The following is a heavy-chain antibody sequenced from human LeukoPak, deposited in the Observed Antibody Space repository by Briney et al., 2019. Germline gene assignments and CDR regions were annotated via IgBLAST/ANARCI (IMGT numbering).Heavy chain of an antibody. Sequence: SETLSLTCTVSGGSISSHFWSWIRQPPGKGLEWIGYIFYSGTTKYNPSLRSRVTISADTSENQFSLKLSSVTAADTAVYYCARVRYGDIYYSYYYMDVWGKGTTVTVSS. J-gene: IGHJ6*03. CDR2: IFYSGTT. CDR1: GGSISSHF. V-gene: IGHV4-59*11. D-gene: IGHD4-17*01. CDR3: ARVRYGDIYYSYYYMDV.